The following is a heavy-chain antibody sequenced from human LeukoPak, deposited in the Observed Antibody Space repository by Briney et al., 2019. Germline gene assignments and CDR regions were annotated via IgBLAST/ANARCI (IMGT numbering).Heavy chain of an antibody. CDR3: ARDIARPPEKNYFDY. D-gene: IGHD6-6*01. V-gene: IGHV3-30*12. CDR1: GFTFSSYG. CDR2: LSSDGRDK. J-gene: IGHJ4*02. Sequence: GGSLRLSCAASGFTFSSYGMHWVRQAPGKGLEWVAVLSSDGRDKYYGDSVKGRFTISRDNSKNTLYLQMNSLRAEDTAVYYCARDIARPPEKNYFDYWGQGTLVTVSS.